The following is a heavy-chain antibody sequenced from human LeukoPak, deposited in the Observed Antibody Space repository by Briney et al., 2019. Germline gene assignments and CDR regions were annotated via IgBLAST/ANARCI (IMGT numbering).Heavy chain of an antibody. Sequence: PGGSLRLSCAASGFTVSSNYMSWVRQAPGKGLEWVSVIYSGGSTYYADSVKGRFTISRDNSKNTLYLQMNSLRAEDTAVYYCAREVSRGFGELSSHPFDYWGQGTLVTVSS. CDR2: IYSGGST. D-gene: IGHD3-10*01. CDR3: AREVSRGFGELSSHPFDY. CDR1: GFTVSSNY. V-gene: IGHV3-53*01. J-gene: IGHJ4*02.